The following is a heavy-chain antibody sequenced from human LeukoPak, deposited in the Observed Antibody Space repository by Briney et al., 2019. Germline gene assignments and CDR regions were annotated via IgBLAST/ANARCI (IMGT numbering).Heavy chain of an antibody. V-gene: IGHV3-23*01. J-gene: IGHJ4*02. D-gene: IGHD6-19*01. CDR1: GGSFSGYY. CDR2: ISGSGGST. CDR3: AKAVKWLAARYYFDY. Sequence: PSETLSLTCAVYGGSFSGYYWSWVRQAPGKGLEWVSAISGSGGSTYYADSVKGRFTISRDNSKNTLYLQMNSLRAEDTAVYYCAKAVKWLAARYYFDYWGQGTLVTVPS.